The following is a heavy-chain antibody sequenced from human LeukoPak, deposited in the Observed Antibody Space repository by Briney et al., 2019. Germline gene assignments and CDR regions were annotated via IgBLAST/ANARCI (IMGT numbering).Heavy chain of an antibody. CDR3: AKCADIAAHTPIDY. V-gene: IGHV3-7*03. CDR2: IKQDGSEK. Sequence: GGSLRLSCAASGFTFSSYWMSWVRQAPGKGLEWVANIKQDGSEKYYVDSVKGRFTISRDNAKNSLYLQMNSLRAEDTAVYYCAKCADIAAHTPIDYWGQGTLVTVSS. D-gene: IGHD6-6*01. CDR1: GFTFSSYW. J-gene: IGHJ4*02.